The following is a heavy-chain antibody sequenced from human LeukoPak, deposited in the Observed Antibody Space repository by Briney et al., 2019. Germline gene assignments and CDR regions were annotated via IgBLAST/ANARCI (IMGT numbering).Heavy chain of an antibody. D-gene: IGHD2-2*01. CDR3: AKETAYCSSTSCRARYDYYYVDV. CDR1: GFTFRSYA. J-gene: IGHJ6*03. V-gene: IGHV3-23*01. Sequence: GGSLRLSCAASGFTFRSYAMSWVRQAPGKGREWVSANSGSGGSTYYADSLKGRFTISRDNSTNTLYLQMNSLRAEYTAVYYCAKETAYCSSTSCRARYDYYYVDVWGKGTTVTVSS. CDR2: NSGSGGST.